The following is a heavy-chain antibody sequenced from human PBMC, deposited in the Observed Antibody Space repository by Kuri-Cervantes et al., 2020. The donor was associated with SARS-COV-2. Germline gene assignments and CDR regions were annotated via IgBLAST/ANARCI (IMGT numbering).Heavy chain of an antibody. D-gene: IGHD6-13*01. J-gene: IGHJ4*02. CDR1: GFTFSSYS. CDR3: VKGITSWYEYYFHY. V-gene: IGHV3-64D*09. CDR2: ITSNGGTT. Sequence: GESLKISCAASGFTFSSYSMNWVRQAPGKGLEYVSAITSNGGTTYYADSLKDRFTISRDNSKNTLYLQMSSLRTEDTAVYYCVKGITSWYEYYFHYWGQGTLVTVSS.